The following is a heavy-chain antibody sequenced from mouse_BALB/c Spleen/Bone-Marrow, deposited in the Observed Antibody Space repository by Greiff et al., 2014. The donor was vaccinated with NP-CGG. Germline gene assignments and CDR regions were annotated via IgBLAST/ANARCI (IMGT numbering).Heavy chain of an antibody. V-gene: IGHV1-14*01. CDR3: AREGADYFDY. Sequence: LVESGPELVKPGASVKMSCKASGYTFTSYVMHWVKQKPGQGLEWIGYINPYNDGTKYNEKFKGKATLTSDKSSSTAYMELSSLTSEDSAVYYCAREGADYFDYWGQGTTLTVSS. CDR2: INPYNDGT. J-gene: IGHJ2*01. CDR1: GYTFTSYV. D-gene: IGHD3-3*01.